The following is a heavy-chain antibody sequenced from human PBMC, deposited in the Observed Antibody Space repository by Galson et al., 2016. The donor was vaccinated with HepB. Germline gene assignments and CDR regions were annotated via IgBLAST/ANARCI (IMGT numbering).Heavy chain of an antibody. D-gene: IGHD5-18*01. J-gene: IGHJ5*02. V-gene: IGHV3-74*01. CDR2: INSDGSTK. CDR3: ARTPGHNYGSHLDL. CDR1: GFTLSSYW. Sequence: SLRLSCAASGFTLSSYWMHWVRQAPGKGLMWVSRINSDGSTKNYADSVKGRFTISRDNAENTLYLQMNSLRAEDTAVYFCARTPGHNYGSHLDLWGQGTLITVSS.